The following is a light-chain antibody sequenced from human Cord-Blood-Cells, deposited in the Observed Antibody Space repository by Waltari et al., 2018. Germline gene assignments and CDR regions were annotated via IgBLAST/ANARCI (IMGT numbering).Light chain of an antibody. CDR1: NIGSQS. CDR3: QVWDSSSDHYV. Sequence: SYVLPQPPSVSVAPGKTARITCGGNNIGSQSVHWYQQKPGQAPVLVVYDDSDRPSWIPGRFSCSNSGNTATLTINRVEAGDEADYYCQVWDSSSDHYVFGTGTKVTVL. CDR2: DDS. V-gene: IGLV3-21*03. J-gene: IGLJ1*01.